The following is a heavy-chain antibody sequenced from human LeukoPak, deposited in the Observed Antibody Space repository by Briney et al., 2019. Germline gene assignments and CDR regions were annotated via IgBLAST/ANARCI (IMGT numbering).Heavy chain of an antibody. D-gene: IGHD1-1*01. V-gene: IGHV3-23*01. J-gene: IGHJ4*02. CDR3: VRDPSGSGFAFDS. CDR1: GFTFSSSA. Sequence: GGSLRLSCAAPGFTFSSSAMSWVRQAPGKGLEWVSAISNNGGYTYYADSVQGRFTISRDNSKSTLCLQMNSLRAEDTAVYYCVRDPSGSGFAFDSWGQGALVTVSS. CDR2: ISNNGGYT.